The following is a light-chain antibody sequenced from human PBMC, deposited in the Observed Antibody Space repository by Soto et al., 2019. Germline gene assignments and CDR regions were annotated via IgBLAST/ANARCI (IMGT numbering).Light chain of an antibody. CDR3: CSYAGSDKWV. CDR1: STDVGNYNL. J-gene: IGLJ3*02. CDR2: EGI. V-gene: IGLV2-23*01. Sequence: QSALTQPASVSGSPGQSITISCTGTSTDVGNYNLVSWFQQHPGKAPKLMIYEGIKRPSGVSARFSGSKSGNSASLTISGLQTEDEADYHCCSYAGSDKWVFGGGTKLTVL.